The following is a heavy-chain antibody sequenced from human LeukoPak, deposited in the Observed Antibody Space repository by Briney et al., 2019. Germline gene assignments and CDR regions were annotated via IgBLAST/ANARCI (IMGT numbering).Heavy chain of an antibody. Sequence: PSETLSLTCTVSGVSISSYYWTWIRQPPGKRLEWIGYIYYSGSTNYNPSLKSRVTISLDTSKNQFSLKLTSVTATDTAVYYCARATVTLYFDYWGQGTLVTVSS. CDR2: IYYSGST. CDR1: GVSISSYY. D-gene: IGHD4-11*01. J-gene: IGHJ4*02. V-gene: IGHV4-59*01. CDR3: ARATVTLYFDY.